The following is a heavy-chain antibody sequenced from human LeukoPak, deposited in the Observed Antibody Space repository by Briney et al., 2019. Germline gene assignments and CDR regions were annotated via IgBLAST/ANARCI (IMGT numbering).Heavy chain of an antibody. CDR1: GFTFDNYA. CDR2: INWRSDEI. CDR3: ARDIDY. Sequence: GGSLRLSCSASGFTFDNYAMHWVRQAPMKGLEWVASINWRSDEIGYADSVKGRFTISRDNSKNTLYLQMNSLRAEDTAVYYCARDIDYWGQGTLVTVSS. V-gene: IGHV3-9*01. J-gene: IGHJ4*02.